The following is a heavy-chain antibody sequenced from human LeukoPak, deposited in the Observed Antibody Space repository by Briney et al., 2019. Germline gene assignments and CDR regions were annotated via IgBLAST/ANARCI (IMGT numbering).Heavy chain of an antibody. Sequence: GGSLSLSCAASGFTFRNYWMTWVRQAPGKGLEWMANIKQDGSQKYYVDSVKGRFTISRDNAKNSLYLQLNSLRAEDTAVYYCARDWSIRAGDVWGQGITVTVSS. D-gene: IGHD3-3*01. J-gene: IGHJ6*02. CDR1: GFTFRNYW. V-gene: IGHV3-7*03. CDR2: IKQDGSQK. CDR3: ARDWSIRAGDV.